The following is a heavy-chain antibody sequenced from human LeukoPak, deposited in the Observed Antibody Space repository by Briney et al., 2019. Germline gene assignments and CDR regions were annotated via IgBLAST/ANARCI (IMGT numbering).Heavy chain of an antibody. V-gene: IGHV4-59*08. CDR3: ARGAKSGSYYLNWFDP. D-gene: IGHD1-26*01. J-gene: IGHJ5*02. Sequence: PSETLSLTCTVSGGPISSYYWSWIRQPPGKGLEWIGYIYYSGTTNYNPSFKSRVTISVDTSKNQFSLKLSSVTAADTAVYYCARGAKSGSYYLNWFDPWGQGTLVTVSS. CDR1: GGPISSYY. CDR2: IYYSGTT.